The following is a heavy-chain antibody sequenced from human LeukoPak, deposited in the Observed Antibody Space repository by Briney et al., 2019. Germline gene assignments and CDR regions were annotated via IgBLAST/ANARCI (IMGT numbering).Heavy chain of an antibody. CDR1: GYTLTELS. D-gene: IGHD3-9*01. CDR3: AGGDILTGYLYFDY. CDR2: FDPEDGET. V-gene: IGHV1-24*01. J-gene: IGHJ4*02. Sequence: ASVKVSCKASGYTLTELSMHWVRQAPGKGLEWMGGFDPEDGETIYAQKFQGRVTMTEDTSTDTAYMELSSLRSEDTAVYYCAGGDILTGYLYFDYWGQGTLVTVSS.